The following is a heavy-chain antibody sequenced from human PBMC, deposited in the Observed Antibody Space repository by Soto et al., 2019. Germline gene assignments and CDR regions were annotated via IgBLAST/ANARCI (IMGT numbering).Heavy chain of an antibody. Sequence: QVQLQESGPGLVKPSETLSLTCTVSGTSISRYYWNCIRQPPGRGLEWIGYISYSGTTNYNPSLKSRVTVSSDTSKNQFSLKLSSVTAADTAVYYCAKEHWGSFDYWGQGALVTVSS. CDR3: AKEHWGSFDY. D-gene: IGHD7-27*01. CDR2: ISYSGTT. V-gene: IGHV4-59*01. J-gene: IGHJ4*02. CDR1: GTSISRYY.